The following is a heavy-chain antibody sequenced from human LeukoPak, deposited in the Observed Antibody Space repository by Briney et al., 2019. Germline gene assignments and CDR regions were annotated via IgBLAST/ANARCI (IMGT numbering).Heavy chain of an antibody. CDR3: AKDRGYSYGMDV. CDR1: GFTSDDYA. CDR2: ISLNIGHI. J-gene: IGHJ6*02. Sequence: GRSMRPSCAPSGFTSDDYAMHWVRQAPGEGLGWVSGISLNIGHIGYADSVKGRFTISRDNAKNSLYLQMNSLRAEYSALYYCAKDRGYSYGMDVWGQGTTVTVSS. V-gene: IGHV3-9*02. D-gene: IGHD5-18*01.